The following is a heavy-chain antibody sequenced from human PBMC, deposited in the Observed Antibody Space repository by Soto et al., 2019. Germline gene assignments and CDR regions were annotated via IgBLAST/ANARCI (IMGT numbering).Heavy chain of an antibody. Sequence: QVQLVESGGAVVQPGRSLRLSCAASGFTFSSYGMQWVRQAPGKGLEWVAVISYGGGAKHYAESVKGRFIISRANSMNTLFLQMDSLRVEDTAVYYCVKERTAETARELDYWGQGTRVTVSS. CDR2: ISYGGGAK. V-gene: IGHV3-30*18. J-gene: IGHJ4*02. CDR1: GFTFSSYG. CDR3: VKERTAETARELDY.